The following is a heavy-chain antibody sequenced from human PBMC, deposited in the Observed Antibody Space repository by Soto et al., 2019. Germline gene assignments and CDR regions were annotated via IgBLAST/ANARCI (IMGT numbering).Heavy chain of an antibody. V-gene: IGHV2-5*05. D-gene: IGHD2-15*01. CDR3: VHRRYSSYFDS. CDR2: IYWDDDK. CDR1: GFSFSSVGEG. J-gene: IGHJ4*02. Sequence: QITLKESGPTLVKPKETLTLTCIYSGFSFSSVGEGVGWVRQPPGKALEWLALIYWDDDKKYGPSLEDRITVTRDTSKNQAVFTMINMDPVDTATYYCVHRRYSSYFDSWGQGTRVTVSS.